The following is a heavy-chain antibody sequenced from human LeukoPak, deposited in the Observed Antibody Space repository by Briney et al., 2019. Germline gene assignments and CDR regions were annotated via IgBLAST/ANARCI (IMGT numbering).Heavy chain of an antibody. J-gene: IGHJ4*02. CDR3: ARAAAGDYFDY. D-gene: IGHD6-13*01. V-gene: IGHV4-4*09. CDR2: IYTSGST. Sequence: KPSETLSLTCTVSGGSISSYYWSWIRQPPGKGLEWIGYIYTSGSTNYNPSLKSRVTISVDTSKNQFSLKLSSVTAADTAVYYCARAAAGDYFDYWGQGTLVTVSS. CDR1: GGSISSYY.